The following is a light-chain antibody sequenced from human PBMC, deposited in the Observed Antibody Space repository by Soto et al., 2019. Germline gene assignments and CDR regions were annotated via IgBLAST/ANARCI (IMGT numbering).Light chain of an antibody. J-gene: IGKJ4*01. CDR1: QSVSSSY. Sequence: EIVLTQSPGTLSLSPGERATLSCRASQSVSSSYLAWYQQKPGQAPKVLIYRASSRDTGIPDRFSGSGSGTDFTLTISRLEPEDFAVYYCQQYGSSPLTFGGGTKVEIK. CDR2: RAS. CDR3: QQYGSSPLT. V-gene: IGKV3-20*01.